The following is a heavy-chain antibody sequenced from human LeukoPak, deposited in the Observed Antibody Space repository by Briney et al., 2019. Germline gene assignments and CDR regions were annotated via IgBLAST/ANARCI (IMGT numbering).Heavy chain of an antibody. Sequence: SETLSLNCAVYGGSFSDYYWSWIRQPPGQGLEWIGEINHSGSTNYNPSLKSRVTISVDTSKNQFSLQLSSVTAADTAVYYCARGGDSLWWGYYGMDVWGQGTTVTVSS. CDR3: ARGGDSLWWGYYGMDV. V-gene: IGHV4-34*01. J-gene: IGHJ6*02. CDR1: GGSFSDYY. D-gene: IGHD3-16*01. CDR2: INHSGST.